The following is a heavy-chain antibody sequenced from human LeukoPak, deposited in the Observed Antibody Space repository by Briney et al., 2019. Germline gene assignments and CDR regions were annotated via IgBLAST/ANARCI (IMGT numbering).Heavy chain of an antibody. V-gene: IGHV1-3*01. D-gene: IGHD3-9*01. CDR3: ARSGRMRRRYFDWLLPQGDYFDY. J-gene: IGHJ4*02. Sequence: ASVKVSCKASGYTFTSYAMHWVRQAPGQRLEWMGWINAGNGNTKYSQKFQGRVTITRDTSASTAYMELSSLRSEDTAVYYCARSGRMRRRYFDWLLPQGDYFDYWGQGTLVTVSS. CDR1: GYTFTSYA. CDR2: INAGNGNT.